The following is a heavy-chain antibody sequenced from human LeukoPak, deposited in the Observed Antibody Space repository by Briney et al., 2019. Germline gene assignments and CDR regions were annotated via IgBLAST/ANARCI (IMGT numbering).Heavy chain of an antibody. CDR3: ARAPAGGMVRGVFGY. CDR1: GGSISSGDYY. CDR2: IYYSGST. D-gene: IGHD3-10*01. Sequence: SRTLSLTCTVSGGSISSGDYYWSWIRQPPGKGLEWIGYIYYSGSTYYNPSLKSRVTISVDTSKNQFSLKLSSVTAADTAVYYCARAPAGGMVRGVFGYWGQGTLVTVSS. J-gene: IGHJ4*02. V-gene: IGHV4-30-4*01.